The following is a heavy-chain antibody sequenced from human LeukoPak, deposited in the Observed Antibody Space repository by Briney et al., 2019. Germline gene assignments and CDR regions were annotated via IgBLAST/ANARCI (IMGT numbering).Heavy chain of an antibody. CDR3: ARGGGGRSRTFYYYYMDV. Sequence: SETLSLTCTVSGYSISSGYYWGWIRQPPGKGLEWIGYIYYSGSTNYNPSLKSRVTISIDTSKNQFSLKLSSVTAADTAVYYWARGGGGRSRTFYYYYMDVWGKGTTVTISS. CDR2: IYYSGST. J-gene: IGHJ6*03. V-gene: IGHV4-38-2*02. CDR1: GYSISSGYY. D-gene: IGHD3-10*01.